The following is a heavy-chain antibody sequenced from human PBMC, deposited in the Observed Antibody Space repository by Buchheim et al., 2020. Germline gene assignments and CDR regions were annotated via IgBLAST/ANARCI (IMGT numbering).Heavy chain of an antibody. Sequence: EVQLVESGGGSVQPGGSLRLSCTGFGFTFRSDWMDWVRQAPGKGLEWVANINQDGSERYYVDSVRGRFTLSRDNAKNQVFLQMDSLRAEDTAVYYCSRTLDDWGQGIL. CDR3: SRTLDD. CDR2: INQDGSER. J-gene: IGHJ4*02. V-gene: IGHV3-7*01. CDR1: GFTFRSDW.